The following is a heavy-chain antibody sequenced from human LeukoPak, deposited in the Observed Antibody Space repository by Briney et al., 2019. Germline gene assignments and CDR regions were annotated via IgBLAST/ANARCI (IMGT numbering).Heavy chain of an antibody. CDR2: ISGIGVST. CDR1: GFTFSTYA. Sequence: GGSLRLSCAASGFTFSTYAMSWVRQAPGKGLEWVSTISGIGVSTLYADSVTGRFTISRDNSRNTLYLHMNSLRADDTAVYFCAKRDSTGYSTSFFDYWGQGALVTVSS. V-gene: IGHV3-23*01. CDR3: AKRDSTGYSTSFFDY. J-gene: IGHJ4*02. D-gene: IGHD3-22*01.